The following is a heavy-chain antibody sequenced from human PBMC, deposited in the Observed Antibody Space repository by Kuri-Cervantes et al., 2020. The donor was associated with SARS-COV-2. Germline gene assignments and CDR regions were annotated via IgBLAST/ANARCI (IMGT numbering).Heavy chain of an antibody. CDR3: ARGVSRFLDWLSGDYYYYGMDV. J-gene: IGHJ6*02. CDR2: IYYSGST. CDR1: GGSISNYY. V-gene: IGHV4-59*01. D-gene: IGHD3-3*01. Sequence: ESLETSCTVPGGSISNYYWSWIPPPPGKGLEWIGYIYYSGSTNYNPSLKSRVTISVDTSKNQFSLKLSSVTAAETAVYYCARGVSRFLDWLSGDYYYYGMDVWGQGTTVTVSS.